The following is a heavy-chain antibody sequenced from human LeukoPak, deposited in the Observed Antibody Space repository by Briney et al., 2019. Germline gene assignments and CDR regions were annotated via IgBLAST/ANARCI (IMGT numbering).Heavy chain of an antibody. CDR3: ARDPNPPGIPVAGPTDY. V-gene: IGHV3-30*03. Sequence: GGSLRLSCAASGFTFSSYGMHWVRQAPGKGLEWVAVISYDGSNKYYADSVKGRFTISRDNSKNTLYLQMNSLRAEDTAVYYCARDPNPPGIPVAGPTDYWGQGTLVTVSS. CDR1: GFTFSSYG. CDR2: ISYDGSNK. J-gene: IGHJ4*02. D-gene: IGHD6-19*01.